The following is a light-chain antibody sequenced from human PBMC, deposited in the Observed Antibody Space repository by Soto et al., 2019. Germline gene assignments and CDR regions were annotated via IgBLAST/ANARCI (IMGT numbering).Light chain of an antibody. CDR1: QDISNY. J-gene: IGKJ1*01. V-gene: IGKV1-33*01. CDR3: LQHNSYPLT. CDR2: DAS. Sequence: DIQMTQSPSSLSASVGDRVTITCQASQDISNYLNWYQQKPGKAPKLLIYDASNLETGVPSRFSGSGSGTDFTLTISSLQPEDFATYYCLQHNSYPLTFGQGTKVDIK.